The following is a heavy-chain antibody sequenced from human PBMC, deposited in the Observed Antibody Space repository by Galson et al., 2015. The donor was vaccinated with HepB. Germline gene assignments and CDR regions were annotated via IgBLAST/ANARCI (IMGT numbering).Heavy chain of an antibody. CDR1: GFTFSSYS. V-gene: IGHV3-21*01. D-gene: IGHD3-10*01. CDR2: ISSSSSYI. J-gene: IGHJ6*02. Sequence: SLRLSCAASGFTFSSYSMNWVRQAPGKGLEWVSSISSSSSYIYYADSVKGRFTISRDNAKNSLYLQMNSLRAEDTAVYYCARDNGPPVRGVIIGKGYYYGMDVWGQGTTVTVSS. CDR3: ARDNGPPVRGVIIGKGYYYGMDV.